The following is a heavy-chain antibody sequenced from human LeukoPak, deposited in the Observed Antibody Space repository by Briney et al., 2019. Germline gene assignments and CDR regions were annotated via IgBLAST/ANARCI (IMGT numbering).Heavy chain of an antibody. Sequence: GESREISCKGSGYSFTNYWISWVRQMPGKVLYCIVKIDPSHSYANYSPPSQGHVTISADTSLPTASLQWGSLNDSETAMYYCARDYYDSSGSDAFDIWGQGTMATVYS. V-gene: IGHV5-10-1*01. J-gene: IGHJ3*02. D-gene: IGHD3-22*01. CDR3: ARDYYDSSGSDAFDI. CDR2: IDPSHSYA. CDR1: GYSFTNYW.